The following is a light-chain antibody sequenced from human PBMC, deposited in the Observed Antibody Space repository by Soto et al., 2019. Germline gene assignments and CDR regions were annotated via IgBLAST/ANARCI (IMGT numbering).Light chain of an antibody. Sequence: DIVMTQSPLSLPVTPGEPASISCRSGQSLRHSNGYTFLDWYLQKPGQSPHLLIYLGSNRASGVPDRFSGSGSGADFTLRISRVEAEDAGIYYCMQALQTPYTFGQGTKLEIK. V-gene: IGKV2-28*01. CDR2: LGS. CDR3: MQALQTPYT. J-gene: IGKJ2*01. CDR1: QSLRHSNGYTF.